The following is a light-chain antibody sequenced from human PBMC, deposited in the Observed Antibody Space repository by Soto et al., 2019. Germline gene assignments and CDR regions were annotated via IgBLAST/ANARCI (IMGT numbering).Light chain of an antibody. CDR2: KDS. Sequence: SYELTQPPSVSVSPGQTARITCSGDALPKQYAYWYQQKPGQAPVLVIYKDSERPSGIPERFSGSSSGTTVTLTISGVQADDEADYYCQSADSSDVVFGGGPKLT. CDR3: QSADSSDVV. J-gene: IGLJ2*01. CDR1: ALPKQY. V-gene: IGLV3-25*03.